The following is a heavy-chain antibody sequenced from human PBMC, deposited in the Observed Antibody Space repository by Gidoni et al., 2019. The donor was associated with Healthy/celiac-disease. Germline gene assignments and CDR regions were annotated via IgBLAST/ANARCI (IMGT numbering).Heavy chain of an antibody. Sequence: AQKFQGRVTITADESTSTAYMELSSLRSEDTAVYYCARGGRGIAAAGLDYWGQGTLVTVSS. D-gene: IGHD6-13*01. V-gene: IGHV1-69*01. CDR3: ARGGRGIAAAGLDY. J-gene: IGHJ4*02.